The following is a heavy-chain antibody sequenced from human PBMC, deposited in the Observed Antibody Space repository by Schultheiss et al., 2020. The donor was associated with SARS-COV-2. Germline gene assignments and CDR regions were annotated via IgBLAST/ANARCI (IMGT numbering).Heavy chain of an antibody. CDR2: IWYDGSNK. CDR3: ARDETGYYKAFDY. D-gene: IGHD3-9*01. CDR1: GFTFSSYG. V-gene: IGHV3-33*01. J-gene: IGHJ4*02. Sequence: GGSLRLSCAASGFTFSSYGMHWVRQAPGKGLEWVAVIWYDGSNKYYADSVKGRFTISRDNSKNTLYLQMNSLRAEDTAVYHCARDETGYYKAFDYWGQGTLVTVSS.